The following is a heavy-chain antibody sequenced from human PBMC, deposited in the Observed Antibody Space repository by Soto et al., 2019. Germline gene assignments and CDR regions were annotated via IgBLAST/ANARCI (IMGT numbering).Heavy chain of an antibody. V-gene: IGHV3-23*01. CDR2: ISGSGGTA. CDR1: GFTFSSYA. D-gene: IGHD3-10*01. J-gene: IGHJ4*02. Sequence: EVQLLESGGGSVQPGGSLRLSCAASGFTFSSYAMHWVRRPPGKGLEWVSSISGSGGTAYYADSVKGWFSISRDRLMNTLYLKMNSLRAEDMAVYYCAKGRGQNCDFDYWGQGTLVTVSP. CDR3: AKGRGQNCDFDY.